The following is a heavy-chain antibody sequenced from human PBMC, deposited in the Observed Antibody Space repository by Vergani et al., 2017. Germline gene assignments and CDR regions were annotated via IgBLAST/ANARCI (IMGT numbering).Heavy chain of an antibody. CDR3: ARELLVRGVIIRRLGDGMDV. Sequence: QVQLVQSGAEVKKPGASVKVSCKASGYTFTSYGISWVRQAPGQGLAWMGWISAYNGNTNYAQKLQGRVTMTTDTSTSTAYMELRSLRSDDTAVYYCARELLVRGVIIRRLGDGMDVWGQGTTVTVSS. V-gene: IGHV1-18*01. CDR2: ISAYNGNT. J-gene: IGHJ6*02. D-gene: IGHD3-10*01. CDR1: GYTFTSYG.